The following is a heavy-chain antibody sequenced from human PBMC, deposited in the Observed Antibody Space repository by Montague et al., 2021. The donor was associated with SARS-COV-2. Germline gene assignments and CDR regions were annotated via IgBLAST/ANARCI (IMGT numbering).Heavy chain of an antibody. CDR1: GGSISGSSYY. D-gene: IGHD5-18*01. CDR2: VDYSGNT. J-gene: IGHJ4*02. Sequence: SETLSLTCTVTGGSISGSSYYWGWIRQPPGKGLEWIGSVDYSGNTYYXXSLKSRVTISVDTSKNQFSLKLNSVTAADTAVYYRARREYSYGWGDWGQGTLVTVSS. V-gene: IGHV4-39*01. CDR3: ARREYSYGWGD.